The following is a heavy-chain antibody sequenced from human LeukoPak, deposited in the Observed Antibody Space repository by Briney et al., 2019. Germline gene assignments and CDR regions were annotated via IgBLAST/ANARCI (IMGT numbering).Heavy chain of an antibody. J-gene: IGHJ4*02. Sequence: GGSLRLSCAASGFTFSSYGMHWVRQAPGKGLEWVAVIWYDGSNKYYADSVKGRFTISRDNSKNTLYLQMNSLRAEDTAVYYCAKVGGYYYDSSGYYPMGCWGQGTLVTVSS. CDR2: IWYDGSNK. CDR3: AKVGGYYYDSSGYYPMGC. V-gene: IGHV3-33*06. CDR1: GFTFSSYG. D-gene: IGHD3-22*01.